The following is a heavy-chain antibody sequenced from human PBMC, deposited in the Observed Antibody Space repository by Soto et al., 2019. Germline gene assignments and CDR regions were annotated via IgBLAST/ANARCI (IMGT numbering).Heavy chain of an antibody. V-gene: IGHV4-4*07. Sequence: QVQLQESGPGLVKPSETLSLTCTVSGADISTYYWTWIRQPAGKGLEWIGRIYSSGSTKYNPSLKSRVTMSLDTSKNQFSLRLSSVTAADTAVYYCARGQRFSDWFDPWGQGTLVTVSS. CDR1: GADISTYY. CDR2: IYSSGST. CDR3: ARGQRFSDWFDP. D-gene: IGHD3-3*01. J-gene: IGHJ5*02.